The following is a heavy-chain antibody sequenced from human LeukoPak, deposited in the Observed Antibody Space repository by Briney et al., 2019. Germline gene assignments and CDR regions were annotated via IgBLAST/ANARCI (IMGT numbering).Heavy chain of an antibody. V-gene: IGHV3-23*01. D-gene: IGHD2-2*01. CDR2: ISGSGGST. J-gene: IGHJ4*02. Sequence: GGSLRLSCAASGFTFTTYWMHWVRQAPGKGLEWVSAISGSGGSTYYADSVKGRFTISRDNSKNTMYLQINSLRAEDTAVYYCAIEGYCSSTKCPPFDYWGQGTLVTVSS. CDR1: GFTFTTYW. CDR3: AIEGYCSSTKCPPFDY.